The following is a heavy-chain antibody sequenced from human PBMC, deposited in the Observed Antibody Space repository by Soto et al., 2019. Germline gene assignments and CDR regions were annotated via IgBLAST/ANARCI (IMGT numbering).Heavy chain of an antibody. J-gene: IGHJ6*03. D-gene: IGHD2-15*01. CDR1: GFTFSSYA. V-gene: IGHV3-23*01. CDR2: ISGSGGST. CDR3: AKAHCSGGSCYPLSWYYYYYMDV. Sequence: GGSLRLSCAASGFTFSSYAMSRVRQAPGKGLEWVSAISGSGGSTYYADSVKGRFTISRDNSKNTLYLQMNSLRAEDTAVYYCAKAHCSGGSCYPLSWYYYYYMDVWGKGTTVTVSS.